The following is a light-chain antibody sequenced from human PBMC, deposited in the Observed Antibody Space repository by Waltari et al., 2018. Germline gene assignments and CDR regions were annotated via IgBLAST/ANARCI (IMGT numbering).Light chain of an antibody. J-gene: IGLJ2*01. V-gene: IGLV2-14*03. CDR2: GVS. CDR1: NSDDLGGYRY. Sequence: QSALTQPASVSGSPGQSITISCTGPNSDDLGGYRYLSWYQQHPGKAPKLIIYGVSNRPSGVSTRFSGSRSGNTASLTISGLQAEDEADYYCSSYASSSSVVFGGGTKLTVL. CDR3: SSYASSSSVV.